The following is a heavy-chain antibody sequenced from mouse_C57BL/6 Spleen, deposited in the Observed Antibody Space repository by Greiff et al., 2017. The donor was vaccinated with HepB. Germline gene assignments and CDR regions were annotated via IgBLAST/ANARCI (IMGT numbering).Heavy chain of an antibody. J-gene: IGHJ3*01. V-gene: IGHV1-55*01. CDR2: IYPGSGST. Sequence: QVQLQQPGAELVKPGASVKMSCKASGYTFTSYWITWVKQRPGQGLEWIGDIYPGSGSTNYNEKFKSKATLTVDTSSSTAYMQLSSLTSEDSAVYYCARWGLRGSSWFAYWGQGTLVTVSA. CDR3: ARWGLRGSSWFAY. D-gene: IGHD2-4*01. CDR1: GYTFTSYW.